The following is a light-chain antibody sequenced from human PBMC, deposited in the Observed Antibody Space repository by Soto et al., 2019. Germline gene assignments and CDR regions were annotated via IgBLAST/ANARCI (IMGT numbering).Light chain of an antibody. CDR2: DAS. J-gene: IGKJ1*01. Sequence: GDRVTITCRASQSISTWLAWYQQIPGRAPNLLIYDASSLESGVPSRFSGRGSGTEFTLTISSLQPDDFATYYCQQYNDYPWTFGQGTKVDIK. V-gene: IGKV1-5*01. CDR3: QQYNDYPWT. CDR1: QSISTW.